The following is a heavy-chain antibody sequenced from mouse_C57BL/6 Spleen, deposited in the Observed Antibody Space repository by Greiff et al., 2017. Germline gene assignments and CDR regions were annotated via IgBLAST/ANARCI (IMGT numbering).Heavy chain of an antibody. J-gene: IGHJ2*01. CDR3: ARRANWDPFDY. CDR2: ISSGSSTI. CDR1: GFTFSDYG. Sequence: EVQLVESGGGLVKPGGSLKLSCAASGFTFSDYGMHWVRQAPEKGLEWVAYISSGSSTIYYADTVKGRFTISRDNAKNTLFLQMTSLRSEDTAMYYCARRANWDPFDYWGQGTTLTVSS. V-gene: IGHV5-17*01. D-gene: IGHD4-1*01.